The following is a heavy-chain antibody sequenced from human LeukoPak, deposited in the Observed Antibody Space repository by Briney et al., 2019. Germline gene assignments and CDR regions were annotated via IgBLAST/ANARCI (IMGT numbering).Heavy chain of an antibody. CDR2: IIPILGIA. CDR3: ARGDYGGGFDY. Sequence: SVKVSCKASGGTFSSYAISWVRQAPGQGLEWMGRIIPILGIANYAQKFQGRVTITADKSTSTAYMELSSLRSEDTAVYYCARGDYGGGFDYWGQGTLVTVSS. CDR1: GGTFSSYA. V-gene: IGHV1-69*04. J-gene: IGHJ4*02. D-gene: IGHD4-23*01.